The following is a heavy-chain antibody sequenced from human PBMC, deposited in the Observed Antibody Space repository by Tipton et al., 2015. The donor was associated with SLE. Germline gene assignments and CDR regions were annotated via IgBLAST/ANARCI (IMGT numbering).Heavy chain of an antibody. CDR2: INHRGST. V-gene: IGHV4-34*01. Sequence: AGLVKPSETLSLTCAVYGGSFSGYYWSWIRQPPGKGLEWIGEINHRGSTNYNPSLKSRVTISVDTAKNQFSLKLSSVTAADTAVYYCARGRRIAVLYNWFDPWGQGTLVTVSS. CDR1: GGSFSGYY. CDR3: ARGRRIAVLYNWFDP. D-gene: IGHD6-19*01. J-gene: IGHJ5*02.